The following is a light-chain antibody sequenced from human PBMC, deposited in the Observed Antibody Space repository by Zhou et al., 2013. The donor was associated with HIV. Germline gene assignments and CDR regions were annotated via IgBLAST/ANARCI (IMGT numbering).Light chain of an antibody. CDR3: QQYNNWLWT. Sequence: DIQMTQSPSTLSASVGDRVIITCRASQSIGMWLAWYQQKPGRAPKLLMSKTSSLESGVPSRFSGSGSGTEFTLTISSLQSEDFAVYYCQQYNNWLWTFGQGTKVEIK. V-gene: IGKV1-5*03. J-gene: IGKJ1*01. CDR1: QSIGMW. CDR2: KTS.